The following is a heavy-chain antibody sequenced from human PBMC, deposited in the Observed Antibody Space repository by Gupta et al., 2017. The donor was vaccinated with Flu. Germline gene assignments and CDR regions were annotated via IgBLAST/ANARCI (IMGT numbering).Heavy chain of an antibody. Sequence: QVQLVESGGGVVQPGRSLRLSCTASAFIFSSYGMHWVRQAPGKGLEWLTVMSNDGSNKYYADSVRGRFTISRDNSKNTLFLQMNSLRAEDTAVYYCARDSGWKYFDYWGQGTLVTVSS. CDR1: AFIFSSYG. J-gene: IGHJ4*02. V-gene: IGHV3-30*03. CDR2: MSNDGSNK. CDR3: ARDSGWKYFDY. D-gene: IGHD1-1*01.